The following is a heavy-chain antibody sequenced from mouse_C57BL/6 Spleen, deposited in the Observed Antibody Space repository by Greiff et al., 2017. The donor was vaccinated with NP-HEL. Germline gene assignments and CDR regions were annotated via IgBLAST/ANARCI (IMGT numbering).Heavy chain of an antibody. CDR3: ARRKSLWDVEDY. Sequence: EVKLQQSGPELVKPGASVKISCKASGYTFTDYYMNWVKQSHGKSLEWIGDINPNNGGTSYNQTFKGKATLTVDKSSSTAYMELRSLTSEDSAVYYCARRKSLWDVEDYWGQGTTLTVSS. CDR2: INPNNGGT. D-gene: IGHD6-2*01. V-gene: IGHV1-26*01. J-gene: IGHJ2*01. CDR1: GYTFTDYY.